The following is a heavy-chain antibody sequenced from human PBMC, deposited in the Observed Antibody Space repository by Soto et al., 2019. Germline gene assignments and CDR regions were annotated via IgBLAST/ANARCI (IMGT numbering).Heavy chain of an antibody. CDR3: AKDWGYCSGGSCYSNWFDP. J-gene: IGHJ5*02. V-gene: IGHV3-30*18. Sequence: GWSLRLSCAASGFTFSSYGMHWVRQAPGKGLEWVAVISYDGSNKYYADSVKGRFTISRDNSKNTLYLQMNSLRAEDTAVYYCAKDWGYCSGGSCYSNWFDPWGQGTLVTVSS. CDR2: ISYDGSNK. D-gene: IGHD2-15*01. CDR1: GFTFSSYG.